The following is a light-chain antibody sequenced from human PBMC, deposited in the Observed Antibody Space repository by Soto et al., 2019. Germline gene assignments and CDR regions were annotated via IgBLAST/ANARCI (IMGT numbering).Light chain of an antibody. V-gene: IGKV3-20*01. Sequence: EIVLTQSPGTLSLSPGGRATLSCRASQSVRSSYLAWYQQRPGQAPRLLIVGASFRATGIPDRFSGSGSGTNFTLTISRLETEDFAVYYCQHYGSPLIFGGGTKVEIK. J-gene: IGKJ4*01. CDR2: GAS. CDR1: QSVRSSY. CDR3: QHYGSPLI.